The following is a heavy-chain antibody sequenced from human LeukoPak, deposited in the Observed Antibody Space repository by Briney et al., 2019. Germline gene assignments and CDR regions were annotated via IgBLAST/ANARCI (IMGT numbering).Heavy chain of an antibody. V-gene: IGHV3-21*01. Sequence: GRSLRLSCAASGFTFSSYGMHWVRQAPGKGLEWVSSISSSSSYIYYADSVKGRFTISRDNAKNSLYLQMNSLRAEDTAVYYCARDFREDYGFDYWGQGTLVTVSS. CDR1: GFTFSSYG. J-gene: IGHJ4*02. CDR3: ARDFREDYGFDY. D-gene: IGHD4-17*01. CDR2: ISSSSSYI.